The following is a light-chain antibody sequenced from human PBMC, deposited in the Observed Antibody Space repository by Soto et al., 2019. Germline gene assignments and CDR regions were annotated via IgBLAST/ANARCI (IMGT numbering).Light chain of an antibody. CDR2: DVS. CDR1: SSDVGGYEY. J-gene: IGLJ1*01. Sequence: QSALTQPASVYGSPVQSSTISCTGTSSDVGGYEYVSWYQHQPGKAPKRIIYDVSDRPSGVSNRFSASKSGNTASLAISGLQAEDEADYYCSSYTSSNTLGVFGTGTKLTVL. CDR3: SSYTSSNTLGV. V-gene: IGLV2-14*03.